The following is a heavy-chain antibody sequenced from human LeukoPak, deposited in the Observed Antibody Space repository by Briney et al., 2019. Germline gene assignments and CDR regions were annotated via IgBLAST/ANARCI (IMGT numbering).Heavy chain of an antibody. CDR1: GFTFNSYA. Sequence: GGSLRLSCAASGFTFNSYAMSWVRQAPWERLQWVSGISDSGGNTYYADSVRGRFTISRDNSKNTLDLQMNSLRAEDTAVYYCARHRSSWLIDYWGQGTLVTVSS. D-gene: IGHD6-6*01. CDR3: ARHRSSWLIDY. V-gene: IGHV3-23*01. CDR2: ISDSGGNT. J-gene: IGHJ4*02.